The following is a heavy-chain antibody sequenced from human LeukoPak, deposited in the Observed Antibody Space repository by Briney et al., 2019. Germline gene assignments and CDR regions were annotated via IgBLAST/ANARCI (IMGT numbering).Heavy chain of an antibody. D-gene: IGHD3-22*01. CDR3: AKDPIEDSSGYYFDY. CDR1: GFTFSGSA. Sequence: GGSLRLSCAASGFTFSGSAMHWVRQAPGKGLEWVAVIWYDGSNKYYADSVKGRFTISRDNSKNTLYLQMNSLRAEDTAVYYCAKDPIEDSSGYYFDYWGQGTLVTVSS. J-gene: IGHJ4*02. V-gene: IGHV3-33*06. CDR2: IWYDGSNK.